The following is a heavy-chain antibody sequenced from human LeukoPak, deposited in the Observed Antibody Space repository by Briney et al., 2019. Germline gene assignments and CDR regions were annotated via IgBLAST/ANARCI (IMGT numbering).Heavy chain of an antibody. Sequence: GGSLRLSCAASGFTFSSYWMSWVRQAPGKGLEWVSNIKQSGRAKYYVDSVKGRFTISRDNAKNSLYLQMNSLRAEDTAVYYCATGRFAVVISYYYYDFYMDVGGKGTTVTVSS. CDR1: GFTFSSYW. D-gene: IGHD3-22*01. CDR3: ATGRFAVVISYYYYDFYMDV. CDR2: IKQSGRAK. V-gene: IGHV3-7*01. J-gene: IGHJ6*03.